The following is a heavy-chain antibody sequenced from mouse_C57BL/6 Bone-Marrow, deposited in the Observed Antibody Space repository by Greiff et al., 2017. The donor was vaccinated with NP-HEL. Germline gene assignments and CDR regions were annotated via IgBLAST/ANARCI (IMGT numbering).Heavy chain of an antibody. Sequence: VQLQQPGAELVKPGASVKMSCKASGYTFPRYWITWVKQSPGPGLSWIGVFYPGSGSTNYNEKFKSKATLTVDTSSSTAYMQLSSLTSEDSAVYYCARNWAAWFAYWGQGTLVTVSA. J-gene: IGHJ3*01. D-gene: IGHD4-1*01. CDR3: ARNWAAWFAY. V-gene: IGHV1-55*01. CDR2: FYPGSGST. CDR1: GYTFPRYW.